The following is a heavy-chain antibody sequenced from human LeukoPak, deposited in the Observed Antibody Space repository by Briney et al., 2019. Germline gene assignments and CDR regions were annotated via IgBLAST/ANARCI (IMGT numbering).Heavy chain of an antibody. J-gene: IGHJ4*02. CDR1: GYTFTNYW. CDR2: IYPNDSDT. Sequence: PGESLKISCKGSGYTFTNYWIGWVRQMPGKGLEWMGVIYPNDSDTRYSPSFQGQVTISADKSISTAYLQWSSLKASDTAMYYCARPQKYSTGWYYDYWGQGTVVTVSS. CDR3: ARPQKYSTGWYYDY. V-gene: IGHV5-51*01. D-gene: IGHD6-19*01.